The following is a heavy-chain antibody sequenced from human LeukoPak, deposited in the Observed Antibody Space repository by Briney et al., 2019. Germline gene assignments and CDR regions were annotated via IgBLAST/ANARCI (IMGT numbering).Heavy chain of an antibody. CDR3: ARDKGTVTPRGYYYYMDV. CDR1: GFTFSNFW. CDR2: IKQDGSEK. J-gene: IGHJ6*03. D-gene: IGHD4-11*01. Sequence: GGSLRLSCAASGFTFSNFWMSWVRQAPGKGLEWVAKIKQDGSEKYYVDSVKGRFTISGDNAKSSLYLQMNNQRAEDTAVYFCARDKGTVTPRGYYYYMDVWGRGTTVTVSS. V-gene: IGHV3-7*01.